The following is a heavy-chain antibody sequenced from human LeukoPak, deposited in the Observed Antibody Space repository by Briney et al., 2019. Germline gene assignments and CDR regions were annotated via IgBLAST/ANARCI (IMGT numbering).Heavy chain of an antibody. Sequence: GGSLRLSCAASGFTFSSYGMHWVRQAPGKGLEWVAVISYDGSNKYYADSVKGRFTISRDNSKNTLYLQMNSLRAEDTAVYYCAKDLIAAAGTYYYYYGMDVWGQGTTVTVSS. CDR2: ISYDGSNK. CDR1: GFTFSSYG. D-gene: IGHD6-13*01. J-gene: IGHJ6*02. CDR3: AKDLIAAAGTYYYYYGMDV. V-gene: IGHV3-30*18.